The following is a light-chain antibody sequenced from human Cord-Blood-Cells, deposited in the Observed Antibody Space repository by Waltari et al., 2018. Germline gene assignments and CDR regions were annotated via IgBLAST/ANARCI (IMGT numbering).Light chain of an antibody. V-gene: IGLV1-47*01. Sequence: QSVLTQPPSASGTPGQRVTISCSGSSSNIGSNYVYWYQQLPGTAPKLLIYRNNQRPSGVPGRLSGSKSGTSASLAISGLRSEDEADYYCAAWDDSLSGRVFGGGTKLTVL. CDR1: SSNIGSNY. CDR2: RNN. CDR3: AAWDDSLSGRV. J-gene: IGLJ3*02.